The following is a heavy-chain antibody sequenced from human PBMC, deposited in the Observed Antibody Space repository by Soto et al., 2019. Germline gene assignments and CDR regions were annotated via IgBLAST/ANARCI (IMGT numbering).Heavy chain of an antibody. D-gene: IGHD6-6*01. CDR1: GGSISSGGYY. V-gene: IGHV4-31*03. CDR2: IYYSGST. Sequence: SETLSLTCTVSGGSISSGGYYWSWIRQHPGKGLEWIGYIYYSGSTYYNPSLKSRVTISVDTSKNQFSLKLSSVTAADTAVYYCARSPQAARGNWFDPWGQGTLVTVSS. CDR3: ARSPQAARGNWFDP. J-gene: IGHJ5*02.